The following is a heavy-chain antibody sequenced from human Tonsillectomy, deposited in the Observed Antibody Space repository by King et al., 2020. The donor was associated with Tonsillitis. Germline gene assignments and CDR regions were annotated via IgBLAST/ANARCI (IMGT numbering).Heavy chain of an antibody. V-gene: IGHV4-30-4*01. CDR3: ARLSITMIRGVTDY. J-gene: IGHJ4*02. CDR2: IYYSGST. D-gene: IGHD3-10*01. CDR1: GGSISSGDYY. Sequence: VQLQESGPGLVKPSQTLSLTCTVSGGSISSGDYYWTWIRQPPGKGLEWIGYIYYSGSTYYNPPLNSQVTLSMDTSKNQFSLKLSSVTAADTAVYYCARLSITMIRGVTDYWGQGTLVTVSS.